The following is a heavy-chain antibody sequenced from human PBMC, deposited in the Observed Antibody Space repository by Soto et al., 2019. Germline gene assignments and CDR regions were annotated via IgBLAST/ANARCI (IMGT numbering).Heavy chain of an antibody. J-gene: IGHJ5*02. Sequence: QVQLVQSGAEVKKPGSSVKVSCKASGGTFSSYAISWVRQAPGQGLEWMGGIIPIFGTADYAQKFQGRVTITADESTSTAYMELSSLRSEDTAVYYGARADLGYCSSTSCYSWFDPWGQGTLVTVSS. D-gene: IGHD2-2*02. V-gene: IGHV1-69*01. CDR2: IIPIFGTA. CDR3: ARADLGYCSSTSCYSWFDP. CDR1: GGTFSSYA.